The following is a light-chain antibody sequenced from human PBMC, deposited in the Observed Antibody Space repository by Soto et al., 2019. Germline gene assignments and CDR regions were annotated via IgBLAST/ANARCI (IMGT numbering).Light chain of an antibody. CDR2: AAS. V-gene: IGKV3-15*01. CDR1: QSINNK. CDR3: QQYDSWPLS. Sequence: EIVMTQSPATLSVSPGERVTVSCRASQSINNKLAWYKQKPGRAPRLLFYAASTRATGVPARFSGGGSGTEFTLTISSLQSEDFAVYYCQQYDSWPLSFGGGIKVAF. J-gene: IGKJ4*01.